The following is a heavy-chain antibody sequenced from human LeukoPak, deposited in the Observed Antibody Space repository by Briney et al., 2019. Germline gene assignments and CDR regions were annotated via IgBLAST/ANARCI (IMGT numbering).Heavy chain of an antibody. CDR1: GYTFTSNW. CDR2: IYPGDSET. CDR3: ARNPSGYHFDY. J-gene: IGHJ4*02. D-gene: IGHD6-13*01. Sequence: GESLKISCKGSGYTFTSNWIGWVRQMPGKGLEWMGIIYPGDSETRYSASFQGQVTMSADKSISTAYLQWSSLKASDTAMYYCARNPSGYHFDYWGQGTLVTVSS. V-gene: IGHV5-51*01.